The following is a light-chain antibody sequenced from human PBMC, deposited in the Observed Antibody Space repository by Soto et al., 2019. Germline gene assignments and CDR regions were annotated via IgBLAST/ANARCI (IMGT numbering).Light chain of an antibody. CDR1: QSVSSSY. CDR2: GAS. J-gene: IGKJ4*01. CDR3: EQYGSSPRVT. V-gene: IGKV3-20*01. Sequence: EIVLTQSPGTLSLSPGERATLSCRASQSVSSSYFAWYQQKPGQAPRLLIYGASSRATGIPDRFSGSGSGTDYTLAISRPEPEDRAGYYCEQYGSSPRVTFGGGTKVEIK.